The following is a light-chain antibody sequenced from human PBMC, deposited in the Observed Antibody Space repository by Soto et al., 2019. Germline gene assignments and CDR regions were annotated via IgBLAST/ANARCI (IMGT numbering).Light chain of an antibody. CDR2: GAS. CDR1: QSVDSSY. J-gene: IGKJ5*01. Sequence: EIVWTQSPVTLSLSPGERATLSCRASQSVDSSYLAWYHQRPGQAPRLLIYGASSRATGIPDRFSGSGSGTDFTLTISRLEPEDFAVYYCQQYGSSPITFGQGTRLEIK. V-gene: IGKV3-20*01. CDR3: QQYGSSPIT.